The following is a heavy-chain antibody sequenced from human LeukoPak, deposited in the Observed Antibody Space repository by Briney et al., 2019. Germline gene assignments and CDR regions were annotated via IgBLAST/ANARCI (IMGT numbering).Heavy chain of an antibody. Sequence: GASVKVSCKASGYTFTGYYMHWVRQAPGQGLEWMGWINANSGDTKCAQKFQGRVTMTRDTSISTAYMELSRLRSDDTAMYYCAREISGYSDYWGQGTLVTVSS. CDR3: AREISGYSDY. CDR2: INANSGDT. D-gene: IGHD3-22*01. CDR1: GYTFTGYY. J-gene: IGHJ4*02. V-gene: IGHV1-2*02.